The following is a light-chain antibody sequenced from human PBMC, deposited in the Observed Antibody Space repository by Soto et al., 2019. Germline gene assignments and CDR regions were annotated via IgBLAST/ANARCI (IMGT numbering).Light chain of an antibody. CDR3: QQLYHWPPWT. CDR2: GAS. CDR1: ESINSN. Sequence: EIVMTQSPATLSVSPGERATLSCRASESINSNLAWYQQKPGQAPRLLIYGASTRAPGIPARLSGSGSGTEFPLAIISLQSEDFGVYYCQQLYHWPPWTFGQGTKVEVK. J-gene: IGKJ1*01. V-gene: IGKV3-15*01.